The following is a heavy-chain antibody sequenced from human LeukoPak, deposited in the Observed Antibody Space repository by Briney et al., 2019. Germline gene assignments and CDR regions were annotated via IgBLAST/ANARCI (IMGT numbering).Heavy chain of an antibody. V-gene: IGHV4-59*01. J-gene: IGHJ4*02. CDR2: GYYSGSN. Sequence: SETLSLTWTVSGRSISSYYWSWVRQPPGKGLEWIGYGYYSGSNNYNPSLKNRVTISVDTSRIQLSLRLTSVTAADTAVYYCAKNRWGLESWGQGALVTVSS. D-gene: IGHD7-27*01. CDR1: GRSISSYY. CDR3: AKNRWGLES.